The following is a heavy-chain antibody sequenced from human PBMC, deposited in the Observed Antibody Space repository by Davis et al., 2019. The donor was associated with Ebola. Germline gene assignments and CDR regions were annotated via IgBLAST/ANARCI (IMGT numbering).Heavy chain of an antibody. V-gene: IGHV1-18*01. Sequence: ASVKVSCKASGYTFTSHGISWVRQAPGQGLEWMGWISAYNGNTNYAQKLQGRVTMTTDTSTSTAYMELRSLRSDDTAVYYCARVDSRTVTYYYYGMDVWGQGTTVTVSS. CDR1: GYTFTSHG. CDR3: ARVDSRTVTYYYYGMDV. J-gene: IGHJ6*02. CDR2: ISAYNGNT. D-gene: IGHD4-17*01.